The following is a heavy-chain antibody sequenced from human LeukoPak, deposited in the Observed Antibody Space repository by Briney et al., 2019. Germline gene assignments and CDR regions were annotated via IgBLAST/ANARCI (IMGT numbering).Heavy chain of an antibody. Sequence: GGSLRLSCAASGFTFSSYGMHWVRQAPGKGLEWVAFIRYDGSNKYYADSVKGRFTISRDNSKNTLYLQMNSLRAEDTAVYYCARSSGWYVGYFDYWGQGTLVTVSS. V-gene: IGHV3-33*01. D-gene: IGHD6-19*01. CDR3: ARSSGWYVGYFDY. J-gene: IGHJ4*02. CDR2: IRYDGSNK. CDR1: GFTFSSYG.